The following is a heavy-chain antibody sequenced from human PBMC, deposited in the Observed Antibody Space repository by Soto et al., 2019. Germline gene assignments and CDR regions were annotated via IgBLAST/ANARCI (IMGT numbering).Heavy chain of an antibody. CDR1: GFTFSSYA. J-gene: IGHJ6*02. CDR2: ISYDGSNK. V-gene: IGHV3-30-3*01. CDR3: AREGTPTIFGVVLYYYYGMDV. D-gene: IGHD3-3*01. Sequence: QVQLVESGGGVVQPGRSLRLSCAASGFTFSSYAMHWVRQAPGKGLEWVAVISYDGSNKYYADSVKGRFTISRDNSKNTLYLQMNSLRAEDTAVYYCAREGTPTIFGVVLYYYYGMDVWGQGTTVTVSS.